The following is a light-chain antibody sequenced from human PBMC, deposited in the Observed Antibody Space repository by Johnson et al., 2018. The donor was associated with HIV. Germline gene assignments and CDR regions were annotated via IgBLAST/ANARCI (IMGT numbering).Light chain of an antibody. V-gene: IGLV1-51*01. CDR3: GTWDSSLSAYV. CDR1: SCDIGNNY. J-gene: IGLJ1*01. Sequence: QSVLTQPPSVSAAPGQKVTISCSGISCDIGNNYVSWYQQLPGTAPKLLIYDNNKRPSGIPDRFSGSKSGTSATLGITGLQTGDEADYYCGTWDSSLSAYVFGTGTKVTVL. CDR2: DNN.